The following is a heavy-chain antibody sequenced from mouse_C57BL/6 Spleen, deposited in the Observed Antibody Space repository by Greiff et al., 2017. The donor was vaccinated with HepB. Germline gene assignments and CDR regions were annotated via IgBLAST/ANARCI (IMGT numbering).Heavy chain of an antibody. Sequence: VQLQQSGAELVKPGASVKLSCKASGYTFTSYWMQWVKQRPGQGLEWIGEIDPSDSYTNYNQKFKGKATLTVDTSSSTAYMQLSSLTSEDSAVYYCARSSDYGYYFDYWGQGTTLTVSS. CDR2: IDPSDSYT. CDR3: ARSSDYGYYFDY. J-gene: IGHJ2*01. V-gene: IGHV1-50*01. CDR1: GYTFTSYW. D-gene: IGHD2-4*01.